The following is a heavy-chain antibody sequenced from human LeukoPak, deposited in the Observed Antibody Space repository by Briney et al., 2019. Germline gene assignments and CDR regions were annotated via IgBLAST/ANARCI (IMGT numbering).Heavy chain of an antibody. CDR3: ARENGGWYKDRDWYFDL. V-gene: IGHV3-30*04. D-gene: IGHD6-19*01. Sequence: GGSLRLSCAASGFTFSSYAMHWVRQAPGKRLEWVAVISYDGSNKYYADSVRGRFTISRDNSKNTLYLQMNSLRAEDTAVYYCARENGGWYKDRDWYFDLWGRGTLVTVSS. CDR2: ISYDGSNK. J-gene: IGHJ2*01. CDR1: GFTFSSYA.